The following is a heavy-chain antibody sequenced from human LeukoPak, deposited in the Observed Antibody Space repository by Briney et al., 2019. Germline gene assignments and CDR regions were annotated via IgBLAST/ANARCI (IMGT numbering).Heavy chain of an antibody. CDR3: ARIKNCDNDCHSFDY. V-gene: IGHV6-1*01. CDR1: GDSVSSNSAA. J-gene: IGHJ4*02. D-gene: IGHD2-21*02. Sequence: SQTLSLTCAISGDSVSSNSAAWNWIRQSPSRGLEWLGRTYYRSKWYNDYAVSVKSRIAINPDTSKNQFSLKLTSVTAADTAMYYCARIKNCDNDCHSFDYWGQGTLVTVSS. CDR2: TYYRSKWYN.